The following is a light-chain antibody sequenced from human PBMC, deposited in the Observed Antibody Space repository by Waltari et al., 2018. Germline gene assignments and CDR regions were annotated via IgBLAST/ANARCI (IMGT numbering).Light chain of an antibody. CDR2: EDR. Sequence: SYVLTQSPSVSAAPGETARIVCDGNHLGGNSLHWYQHTPGHAPVLVIPEDRDRPSGTPERVSGTNSGNTATLTISGVEVGDEADYYCQVWDSVRDQWVFGGGTRLTVL. CDR3: QVWDSVRDQWV. CDR1: HLGGNS. V-gene: IGLV3-21*02. J-gene: IGLJ3*02.